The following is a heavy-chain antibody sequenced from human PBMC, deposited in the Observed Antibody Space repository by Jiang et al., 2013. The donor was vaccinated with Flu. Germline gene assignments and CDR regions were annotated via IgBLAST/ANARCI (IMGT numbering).Heavy chain of an antibody. CDR3: ARAEKYSGFELPYFVY. CDR1: GGSISSSDYY. V-gene: IGHV4-39*07. D-gene: IGHD5-12*01. CDR2: IYYSGGT. J-gene: IGHJ4*02. Sequence: GSGLVKPSETLSLTCTVSGGSISSSDYYWVWIRQPPGKGLEWIGSIYYSGGTYYNPSLKSRVTLSVDTSKNHFSLKLKFVTAADTAVYYCARAEKYSGFELPYFVYWGQGIPVTVSS.